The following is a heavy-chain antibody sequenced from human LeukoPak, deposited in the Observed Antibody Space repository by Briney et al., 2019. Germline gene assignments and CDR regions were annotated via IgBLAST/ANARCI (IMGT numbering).Heavy chain of an antibody. D-gene: IGHD3-3*01. CDR2: INTNTGNP. CDR3: ARDLPYSYDFWSGAAHAFDI. J-gene: IGHJ3*02. Sequence: ASVKVSCTASGCTFTSYAMNWVRQAPGQGLEWMGWINTNTGNPTYAQGFTGRFVFSLDTSVSTAYLQISSLKAEDTAVYYCARDLPYSYDFWSGAAHAFDIWGQGTMVTVSS. V-gene: IGHV7-4-1*02. CDR1: GCTFTSYA.